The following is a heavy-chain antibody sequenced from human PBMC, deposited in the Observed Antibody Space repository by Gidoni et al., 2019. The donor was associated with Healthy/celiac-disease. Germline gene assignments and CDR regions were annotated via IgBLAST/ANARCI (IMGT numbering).Heavy chain of an antibody. Sequence: EVQLLESGGGLVQPGGSLRLSCAASGFTFSSYAMSWVRQAPGKGLEWVSAIGGSGGSTYYADSVKGRFTISRDNSKNTLYLQMNSLRAEDTAVYYCAKGVTSEVLVAATLDYWGQGTLVTVSS. CDR2: IGGSGGST. CDR1: GFTFSSYA. V-gene: IGHV3-23*01. D-gene: IGHD2-15*01. CDR3: AKGVTSEVLVAATLDY. J-gene: IGHJ4*02.